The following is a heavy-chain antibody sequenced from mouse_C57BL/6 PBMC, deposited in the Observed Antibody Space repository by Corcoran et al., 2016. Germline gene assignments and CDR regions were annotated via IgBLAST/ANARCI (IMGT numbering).Heavy chain of an antibody. V-gene: IGHV1-66*01. CDR3: ARVGVAPYAMDY. Sequence: QVQLQQSGPELVKPGASVKISCKASGYSFTSYSIHWVTQRPGQGLEWIGWIYPGSGNTKYNEKFKGKATLTADTSSSTAYMQLSSLTSEDSAVYYCARVGVAPYAMDYWGQGTSVTVSS. CDR2: IYPGSGNT. CDR1: GYSFTSYS. D-gene: IGHD1-1*02. J-gene: IGHJ4*01.